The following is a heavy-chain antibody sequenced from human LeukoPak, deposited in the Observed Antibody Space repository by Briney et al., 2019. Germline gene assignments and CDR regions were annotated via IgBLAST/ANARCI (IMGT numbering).Heavy chain of an antibody. J-gene: IGHJ1*01. CDR1: GGSISSYY. D-gene: IGHD1-14*01. CDR3: ARGPINLSDDRLLYFQH. CDR2: IYYSGST. V-gene: IGHV4-59*01. Sequence: PSETLSLTCTVSGGSISSYYWSWIRQPPGKGLKWIGYIYYSGSTNYNPSLKSRVTISVDTSKNQFSLKLSSVTAADTAVYYCARGPINLSDDRLLYFQHWGQGTLVTVSS.